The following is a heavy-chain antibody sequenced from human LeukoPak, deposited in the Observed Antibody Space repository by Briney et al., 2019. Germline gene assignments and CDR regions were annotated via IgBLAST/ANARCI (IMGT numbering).Heavy chain of an antibody. CDR2: LNPYSGGT. CDR3: AGLTVVPATPWHYYMDV. CDR1: GYTFTSYG. Sequence: GASVKVSCKASGYTFTSYGISWVRQAPGQGLEWMGRLNPYSGGTNYAQMFQGRVTMTRDTSISTAYMELSRLRSDDTAVYYCAGLTVVPATPWHYYMDVWGKGTTVTVSS. V-gene: IGHV1-2*06. J-gene: IGHJ6*03. D-gene: IGHD2-2*01.